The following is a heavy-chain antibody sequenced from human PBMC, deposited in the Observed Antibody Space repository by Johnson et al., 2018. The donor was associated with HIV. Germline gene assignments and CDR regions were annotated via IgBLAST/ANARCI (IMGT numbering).Heavy chain of an antibody. CDR2: ISWDSGRI. J-gene: IGHJ3*01. D-gene: IGHD2-15*01. V-gene: IGHV3-9*01. CDR3: ARAKDAAYPYDAFDV. Sequence: VQLVESGGGVVQPGRSLRLSCVASGFTFDDYAMHWVRQAPGKGLQWVSGISWDSGRIGYTDSVKGRFTISRDNSKNTLYLQMDSLRAEDTAMYYCARAKDAAYPYDAFDVWGHGTMVIVSA. CDR1: GFTFDDYA.